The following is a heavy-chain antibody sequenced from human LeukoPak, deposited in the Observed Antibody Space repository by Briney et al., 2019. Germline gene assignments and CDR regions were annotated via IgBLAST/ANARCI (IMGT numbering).Heavy chain of an antibody. J-gene: IGHJ4*02. V-gene: IGHV4-34*01. Sequence: PSETLSLTCAVYGGSFSGYYWSWIRQPPGKGLEWIGEINHSGSTNYNPSLKSRVTISVDTSKNQFSLKLSSVTAADTAVYYCASQIWDVDTAMVPYFDYWGQGTLVTVSS. CDR2: INHSGST. D-gene: IGHD5-18*01. CDR1: GGSFSGYY. CDR3: ASQIWDVDTAMVPYFDY.